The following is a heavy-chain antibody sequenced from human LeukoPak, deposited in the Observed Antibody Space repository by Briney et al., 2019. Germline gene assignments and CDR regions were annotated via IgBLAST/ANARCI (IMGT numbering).Heavy chain of an antibody. Sequence: GGSLRLSCAASGLTVSSNYMSWVRQAPGKGLEWVSVLYSGGSTYYADSVKGRFTISRVNSKDTLYLQMNSLRAEDTAVYYCARFLYYYDSSGPFDYWGQGTLVTVSS. J-gene: IGHJ4*02. CDR2: LYSGGST. V-gene: IGHV3-53*01. CDR3: ARFLYYYDSSGPFDY. D-gene: IGHD3-22*01. CDR1: GLTVSSNY.